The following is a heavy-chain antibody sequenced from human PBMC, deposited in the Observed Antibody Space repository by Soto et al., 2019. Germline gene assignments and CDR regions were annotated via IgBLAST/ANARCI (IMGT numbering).Heavy chain of an antibody. CDR3: ARVPWTEGGHYYYYYYMDV. J-gene: IGHJ6*03. CDR2: TYYRSKWYN. V-gene: IGHV6-1*01. CDR1: GDSVSSNSAA. Sequence: SQTLSLTCAISGDSVSSNSAAWNWIRQSPSRGLEWLGRTYYRSKWYNDYAVSVKSRITINPDTSKNQFSLQLNSVTPEDTAVYYCARVPWTEGGHYYYYYYMDVWGKGTTVTVSS. D-gene: IGHD1-1*01.